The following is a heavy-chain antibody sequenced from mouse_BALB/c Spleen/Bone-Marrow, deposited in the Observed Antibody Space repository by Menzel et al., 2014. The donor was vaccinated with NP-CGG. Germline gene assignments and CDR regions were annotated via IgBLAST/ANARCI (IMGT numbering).Heavy chain of an antibody. CDR2: ISSGNSTI. D-gene: IGHD1-1*01. Sequence: EVKLVESGGGLVQPGGSRKLSCAASGFTFSSFGMHWVRQAPEKGLEWVAYISSGNSTIYYADTVKGRFTISRDNPKNTLFLQMTSLRSEDTAMYYCARSYYGSSYYFDYWGQGTTLTVSS. CDR1: GFTFSSFG. CDR3: ARSYYGSSYYFDY. J-gene: IGHJ2*01. V-gene: IGHV5-17*02.